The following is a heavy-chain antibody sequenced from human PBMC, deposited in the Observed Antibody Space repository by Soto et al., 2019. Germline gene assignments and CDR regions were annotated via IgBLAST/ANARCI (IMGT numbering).Heavy chain of an antibody. D-gene: IGHD2-2*01. CDR3: ARDGGEDIVVVPAAPIDY. J-gene: IGHJ4*02. CDR1: GFTFSSYS. Sequence: GGSLRLSCAASGFTFSSYSMNWVRQAPGKGLEWVSSISSSSSYIYYADSVKGRFTISRDNAKNSLYLQMNSLRAEDTAVYYCARDGGEDIVVVPAAPIDYWGQGTLVTVSS. V-gene: IGHV3-21*01. CDR2: ISSSSSYI.